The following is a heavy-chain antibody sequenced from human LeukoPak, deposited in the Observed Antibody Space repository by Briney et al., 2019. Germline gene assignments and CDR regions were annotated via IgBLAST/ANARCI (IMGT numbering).Heavy chain of an antibody. V-gene: IGHV4-34*01. J-gene: IGHJ6*03. Sequence: TPSQTLSLTCAVYGGSFSGYYWSWIRQPPGKGLEWIGEINHSGSTNYNPSLKSRVPISVDTSRNQSSLTLSSVTAADTAVYYCARGRGITIFGVVIDPFYSMDVWGKGTTVTVSS. CDR1: GGSFSGYY. CDR3: ARGRGITIFGVVIDPFYSMDV. D-gene: IGHD3-3*01. CDR2: INHSGST.